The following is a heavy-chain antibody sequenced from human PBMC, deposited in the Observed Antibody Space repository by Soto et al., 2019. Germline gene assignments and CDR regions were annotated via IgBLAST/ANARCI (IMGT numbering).Heavy chain of an antibody. CDR1: GLSFNIYW. J-gene: IGHJ6*02. CDR3: AGGMACLDV. V-gene: IGHV3-74*01. CDR2: INSDGSHT. Sequence: DVQLVESGGGVVQPGGSLRLSCAASGLSFNIYWMHWVRQVPGKGLVWLARINSDGSHTIYVDSVKGRFTISRDNAKNTVFLQMDSLRDEDTGVYYCAGGMACLDVWGQGTTVTVSS.